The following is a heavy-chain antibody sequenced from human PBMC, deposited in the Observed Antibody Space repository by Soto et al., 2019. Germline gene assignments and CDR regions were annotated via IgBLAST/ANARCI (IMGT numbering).Heavy chain of an antibody. CDR1: GFTFSNYW. CDR3: ASGTLGRPDY. V-gene: IGHV3-74*01. CDR2: INGDGSIT. Sequence: GGSLRLSCAASGFTFSNYWMHWVRQGPGKGLVWVSRINGDGSITTYADSVEGRFTTSTDNAKSTVYLQMNSLRAEDTAVYYCASGTLGRPDYWGQGILVTVSS. J-gene: IGHJ4*02.